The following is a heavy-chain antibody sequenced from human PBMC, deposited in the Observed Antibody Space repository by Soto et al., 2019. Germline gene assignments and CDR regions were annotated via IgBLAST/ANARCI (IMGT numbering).Heavy chain of an antibody. CDR1: GASMTSNSDY. J-gene: IGHJ6*02. V-gene: IGHV4-39*01. CDR3: TRASPAGRPYYYGVDV. CDR2: IYSSGST. Sequence: SETLSLTCSVSGASMTSNSDYWGWIRQSPGKGLEWIGSIYSSGSTFYNPSLKSRVTISVDTSNKQLSLRLSSVTATDTAVYYCTRASPAGRPYYYGVDVWRQGTTVTVSS. D-gene: IGHD6-6*01.